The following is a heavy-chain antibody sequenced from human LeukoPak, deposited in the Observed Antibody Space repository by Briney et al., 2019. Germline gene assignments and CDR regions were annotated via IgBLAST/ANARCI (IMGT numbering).Heavy chain of an antibody. CDR3: AKGGSGAPFDI. CDR1: GFTFSSHA. V-gene: IGHV3-23*01. Sequence: GGSLRLSCAASGFTFSSHAMSWVRQAPGKGLEWVSSISGSGGSTYYADSVKGRFTISRDNSKNTLYLQMNSLRAEDTAVYYCAKGGSGAPFDIWGQGTMVTVSS. D-gene: IGHD3-10*01. J-gene: IGHJ3*02. CDR2: ISGSGGST.